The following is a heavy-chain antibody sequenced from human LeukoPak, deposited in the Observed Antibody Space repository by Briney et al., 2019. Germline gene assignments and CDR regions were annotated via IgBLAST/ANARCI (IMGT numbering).Heavy chain of an antibody. V-gene: IGHV1-8*01. CDR3: AIRYGSGEKYYYYYYMDV. CDR1: GYTFTSYD. Sequence: GASVKVSCKGSGYTFTSYDINWVRQATGQGLEWMGWMNPNSGNTGYAQKFQGRVTMTRNTSISTAYMELSSLRSEDTAVYYCAIRYGSGEKYYYYYYMDVWGKGTTVTVSS. CDR2: MNPNSGNT. D-gene: IGHD3-10*01. J-gene: IGHJ6*03.